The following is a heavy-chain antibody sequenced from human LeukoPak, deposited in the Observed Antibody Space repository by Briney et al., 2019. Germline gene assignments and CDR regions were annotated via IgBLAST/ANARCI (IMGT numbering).Heavy chain of an antibody. CDR2: IKEDGREK. J-gene: IGHJ4*02. D-gene: IGHD1-14*01. Sequence: GGSLRLSCAASGFTFSDYYMSWIRQAPGKGLEWVATIKEDGREKYYVDSVKGRFTTSRDNAKNSLYLQMNGLRPEDTAVYYCARLFYHSAEYCGQGTLVTVSS. CDR3: ARLFYHSAEY. CDR1: GFTFSDYY. V-gene: IGHV3-7*01.